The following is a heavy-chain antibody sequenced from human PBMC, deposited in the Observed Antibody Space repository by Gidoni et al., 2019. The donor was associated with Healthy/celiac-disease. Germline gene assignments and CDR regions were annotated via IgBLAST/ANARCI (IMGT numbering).Heavy chain of an antibody. V-gene: IGHV4-34*01. CDR1: AGSFSCYY. D-gene: IGHD3-22*01. CDR2: INHSGST. Sequence: QVQLQQWGAGRLKPSETLTLTCAVYAGSFSCYYWSWIRQPPGKGLESIGEINHSGSTNYHPSLKSRVTISVDTSKKQFSLKLSSVTAADTAVYYCARGSSGYFDYWGQGTLVTVSS. J-gene: IGHJ4*02. CDR3: ARGSSGYFDY.